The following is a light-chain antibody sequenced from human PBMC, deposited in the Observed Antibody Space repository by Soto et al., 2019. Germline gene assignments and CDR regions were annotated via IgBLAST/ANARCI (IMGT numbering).Light chain of an antibody. CDR1: SSDVGGHNY. CDR3: NSYTTSGTVV. CDR2: DVT. J-gene: IGLJ3*02. Sequence: QSALTQPASVSGWPGQSITISCTGGSSDVGGHNYVSWYQHNPGKAPKLLIYDVTNRPSGVSNRFSGSKSGNTASLTISGLPAEDEADYYCNSYTTSGTVVFGGGTKLTVL. V-gene: IGLV2-14*03.